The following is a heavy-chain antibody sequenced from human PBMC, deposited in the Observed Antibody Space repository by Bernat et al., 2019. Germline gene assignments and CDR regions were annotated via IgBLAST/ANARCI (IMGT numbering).Heavy chain of an antibody. CDR3: AKDAVDSALSDY. Sequence: EMQLVESGGGLVQPGGSLRLSCAASGFTFSSYTLSWVRQAPGRGLEWVSAIGGSGGNTYDADSVKGRFTISRDNSKNTLYLQMNSLRAEDTAVYYCAKDAVDSALSDYWGQGTLVTVSS. D-gene: IGHD5-18*01. CDR2: IGGSGGNT. J-gene: IGHJ4*02. V-gene: IGHV3-23*04. CDR1: GFTFSSYT.